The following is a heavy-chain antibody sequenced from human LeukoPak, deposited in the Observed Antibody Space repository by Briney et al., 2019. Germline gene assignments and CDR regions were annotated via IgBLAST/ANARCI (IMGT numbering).Heavy chain of an antibody. V-gene: IGHV4-34*01. D-gene: IGHD3-10*01. CDR1: GGSFSGYY. CDR3: ARVLRGLWFGELTYYFDY. CDR2: INHSGST. J-gene: IGHJ4*02. Sequence: PSETLSLTCAVYGGSFSGYYWSWIRQPPGKGLEWVGEINHSGSTNYNPSLKSRVTISVDTSKNQFSLKLSSVTAADTAVYYCARVLRGLWFGELTYYFDYWGQGTLVTVSS.